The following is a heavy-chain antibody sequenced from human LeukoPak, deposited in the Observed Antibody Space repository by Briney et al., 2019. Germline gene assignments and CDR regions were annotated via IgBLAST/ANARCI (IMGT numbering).Heavy chain of an antibody. Sequence: ASVKVSCRASGYTFTSYYMHWVRQAPGQGLEWMGIINPSGGSTSYAQRFQGRVTMTRDMSTSTVYMELSSLRSEDTAVYYCARAMAGIDYWGQGTLVTVSS. CDR2: INPSGGST. V-gene: IGHV1-46*01. CDR3: ARAMAGIDY. CDR1: GYTFTSYY. D-gene: IGHD6-19*01. J-gene: IGHJ4*02.